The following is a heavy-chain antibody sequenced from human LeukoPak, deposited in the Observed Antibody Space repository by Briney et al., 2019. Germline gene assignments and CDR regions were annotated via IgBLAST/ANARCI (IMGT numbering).Heavy chain of an antibody. D-gene: IGHD3-10*01. CDR1: GYTFTGYF. Sequence: ASVKVSCKASGYTFTGYFMHWVRQAPGQGLEWMGWINPNSGGTNYALKFQGRVTMTRDTSISTAYMELSRLRSDDTAVYYCARAYGRGSGSYYVAHVFDPWGQGTLVTVSS. J-gene: IGHJ5*02. CDR2: INPNSGGT. V-gene: IGHV1-2*02. CDR3: ARAYGRGSGSYYVAHVFDP.